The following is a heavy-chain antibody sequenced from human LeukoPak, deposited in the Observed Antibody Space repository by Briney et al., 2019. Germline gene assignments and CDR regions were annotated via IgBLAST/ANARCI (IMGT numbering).Heavy chain of an antibody. J-gene: IGHJ4*02. CDR2: INPNSGGT. CDR1: GYTFTGYY. V-gene: IGHV1-2*02. D-gene: IGHD1-26*01. Sequence: ASVKVSCKASGYTFTGYYMHWVRQAPGQGLEWMGWINPNSGGTNFAQKFQGRVTMTTDTSINTGYMELNRLRSNDTAVYYCASGAYSGSWGPHMNPYYFDYWGQGTLVTVSS. CDR3: ASGAYSGSWGPHMNPYYFDY.